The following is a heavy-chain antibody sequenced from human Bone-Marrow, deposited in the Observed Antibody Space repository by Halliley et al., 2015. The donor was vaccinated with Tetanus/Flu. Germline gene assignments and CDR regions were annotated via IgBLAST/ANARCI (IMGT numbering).Heavy chain of an antibody. V-gene: IGHV4-38-2*01. D-gene: IGHD1-1*01. J-gene: IGHJ4*02. Sequence: LRLSCAVSGYSISNAFYWGWIRQPPGKGLEWIGTIFHSGSSYYNPSLQSRVTLSVDTSKNQFSLKLNSMTAADTAFYYCARTGVPLRGHFDFWGQGILVTVSS. CDR1: GYSISNAFY. CDR2: IFHSGSS. CDR3: ARTGVPLRGHFDF.